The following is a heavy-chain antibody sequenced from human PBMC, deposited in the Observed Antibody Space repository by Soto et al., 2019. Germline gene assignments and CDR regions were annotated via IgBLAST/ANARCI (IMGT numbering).Heavy chain of an antibody. J-gene: IGHJ4*02. Sequence: QVQLVESGGGVVQPGRSLRLSCAASGFTFSYYGMHWVRQAPGKGLEWVAVIWFDGSDKYYADSVKGRFTISRDNSKNTLYLQMNSLRAEDTAVYYCARDRDRTMIVVGDYWGQGTLVTVSS. V-gene: IGHV3-33*01. D-gene: IGHD3-22*01. CDR1: GFTFSYYG. CDR2: IWFDGSDK. CDR3: ARDRDRTMIVVGDY.